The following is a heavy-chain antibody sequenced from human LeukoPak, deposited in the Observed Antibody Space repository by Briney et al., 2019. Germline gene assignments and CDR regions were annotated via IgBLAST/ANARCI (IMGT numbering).Heavy chain of an antibody. D-gene: IGHD3-3*01. Sequence: GGSLRLSCAASGFTFSSYAMHWVRQAPGKGLEWVAVISYDGSNKYYADSVKGRFTISRDNSKNTLYLQMNSLRAEDTAVYYCARGQTLYDFWSGYLPDNWFDPWGQGTLVTVSS. CDR2: ISYDGSNK. V-gene: IGHV3-30-3*01. CDR1: GFTFSSYA. CDR3: ARGQTLYDFWSGYLPDNWFDP. J-gene: IGHJ5*02.